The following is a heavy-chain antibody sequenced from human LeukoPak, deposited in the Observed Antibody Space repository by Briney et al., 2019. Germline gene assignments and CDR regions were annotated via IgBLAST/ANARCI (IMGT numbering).Heavy chain of an antibody. CDR1: GFTVTSNY. CDR3: ASKLTSGY. Sequence: GGSLRLSCVVSGFTVTSNYMSWVRQAPGKGLEWVSVIYSGGTTNYADSVKGRFTVYRDNSKNTLYLQMNSLRAEDTAVYYCASKLTSGYWGQGTLVTVAS. CDR2: IYSGGTT. V-gene: IGHV3-66*01. D-gene: IGHD4-17*01. J-gene: IGHJ4*02.